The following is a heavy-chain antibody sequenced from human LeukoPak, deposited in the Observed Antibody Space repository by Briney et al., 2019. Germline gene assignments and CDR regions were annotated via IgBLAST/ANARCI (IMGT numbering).Heavy chain of an antibody. CDR2: INPNSGGT. Sequence: GASVKVSCKASGYTFTGYYMHWVRQAPGQGLEGMGWINPNSGGTNYAQKYQGRVTMTTDTSISTGYMELRRLRSDDTAVYYCAREDTTYYYDTSGYGYGAFDIWGQGTMVTVSS. V-gene: IGHV1-2*02. J-gene: IGHJ3*02. D-gene: IGHD3-22*01. CDR3: AREDTTYYYDTSGYGYGAFDI. CDR1: GYTFTGYY.